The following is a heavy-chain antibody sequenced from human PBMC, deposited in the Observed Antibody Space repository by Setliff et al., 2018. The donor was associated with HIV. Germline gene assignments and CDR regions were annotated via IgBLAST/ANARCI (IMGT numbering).Heavy chain of an antibody. CDR3: ARRGWGGGWYLDY. CDR1: GYSFTNYL. J-gene: IGHJ4*02. V-gene: IGHV5-51*01. CDR2: INPGDSET. D-gene: IGHD6-19*01. Sequence: GESLKISCKVSGYSFTNYLIVWVRQMSGKGLEWMGSINPGDSETTYSPSFEGQVTMSVDTSISIAYLQWSSLRASDTAIYYCARRGWGGGWYLDYWGQGKLVTVSS.